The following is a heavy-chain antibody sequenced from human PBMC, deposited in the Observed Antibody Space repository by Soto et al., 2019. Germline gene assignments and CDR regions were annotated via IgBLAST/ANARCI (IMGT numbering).Heavy chain of an antibody. J-gene: IGHJ6*02. V-gene: IGHV1-69*13. CDR1: GGTFSSYA. Sequence: SVKVSCKASGGTFSSYAISWVRQAPGQGLEWMGGIIPIFGTANYAQKFQGRVTITADESTSTAYMELSSLRSEDTAVYYCARDSRAARPPWYYYYGMDVWGQGTTVTVSS. CDR2: IIPIFGTA. D-gene: IGHD6-6*01. CDR3: ARDSRAARPPWYYYYGMDV.